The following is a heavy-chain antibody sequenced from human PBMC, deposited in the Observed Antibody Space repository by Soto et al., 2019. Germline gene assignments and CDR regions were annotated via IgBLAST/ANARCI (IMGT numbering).Heavy chain of an antibody. J-gene: IGHJ6*02. CDR2: IIPIFGTA. V-gene: IGHV1-69*13. CDR3: ARGREEYYYYYGMDV. Sequence: SVKVSCKASGGTFSSYAISWVRQAPGQGLEWMGGIIPIFGTANYAQKFQGRVTITADESTSTAYMELGSLRSEDTAVYYCARGREEYYYYYGMDVWGQGITVTVSS. CDR1: GGTFSSYA.